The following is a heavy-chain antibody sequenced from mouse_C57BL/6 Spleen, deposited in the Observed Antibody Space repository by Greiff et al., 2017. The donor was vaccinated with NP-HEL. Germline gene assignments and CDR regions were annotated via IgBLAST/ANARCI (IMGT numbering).Heavy chain of an antibody. CDR1: GFSLTSYG. CDR2: IWRGGST. Sequence: QVQLKQSGPGLVQPSQSLSITCTVSGFSLTSYGVHWVRQSPGKGLEWLGVIWRGGSTDYNAAFMPRLSITKDSSDSQVFFKMNSLQADDNAIYYCAKNDDYYWYFDVWGTGTTVTVSS. V-gene: IGHV2-5*01. D-gene: IGHD2-4*01. J-gene: IGHJ1*03. CDR3: AKNDDYYWYFDV.